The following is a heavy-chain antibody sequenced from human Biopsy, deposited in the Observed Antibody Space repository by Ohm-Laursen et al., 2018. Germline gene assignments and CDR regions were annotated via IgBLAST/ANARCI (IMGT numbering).Heavy chain of an antibody. Sequence: GTLSLTCTVSGDSLTSGPENWSWIRQSPGQGLEYIGFIYSGGNTNYNPSLKNRVTMSVDTSKNQFYLKLYSVTAAGTAVYYCARGRRTSGWPYFDNWGQGALAIVSP. J-gene: IGHJ4*02. CDR2: IYSGGNT. CDR3: ARGRRTSGWPYFDN. D-gene: IGHD6-19*01. CDR1: GDSLTSGPEN. V-gene: IGHV4-61*01.